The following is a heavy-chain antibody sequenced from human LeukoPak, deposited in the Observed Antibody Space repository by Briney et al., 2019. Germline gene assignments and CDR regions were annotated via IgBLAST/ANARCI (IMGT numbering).Heavy chain of an antibody. CDR2: INPNSGGT. D-gene: IGHD3-16*02. CDR1: GYTFTGYY. J-gene: IGHJ3*02. Sequence: ASVKVSCKASGYTFTGYYMHWVRQAPGQGLEWMGWINPNSGGTNYAQKFQGRVTMTRDTSISTAYMELSRLRSGDTAVYYCARVKKWGDYVWGSYRYGAFDIWGQGTMVTVSS. V-gene: IGHV1-2*02. CDR3: ARVKKWGDYVWGSYRYGAFDI.